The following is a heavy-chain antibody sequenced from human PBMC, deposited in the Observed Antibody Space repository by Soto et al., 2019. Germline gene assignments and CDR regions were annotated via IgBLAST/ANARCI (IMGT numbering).Heavy chain of an antibody. CDR2: IYSGGST. J-gene: IGHJ6*03. Sequence: GGSLRLSCAASGFTVSSNYMSWVRQAPGKGLEWVSVIYSGGSTYYADSVKGRFTISRDNSKNTLYLQMNSLRAEDTAVYYCARDQISGSYYTLLGYYYYMDVWGKGTTVTVSS. CDR3: ARDQISGSYYTLLGYYYYMDV. CDR1: GFTVSSNY. V-gene: IGHV3-66*01. D-gene: IGHD3-10*01.